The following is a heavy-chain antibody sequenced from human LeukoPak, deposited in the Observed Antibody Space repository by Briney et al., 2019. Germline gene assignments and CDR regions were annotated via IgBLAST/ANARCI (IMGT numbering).Heavy chain of an antibody. J-gene: IGHJ6*03. CDR2: IYYSGST. D-gene: IGHD4-17*01. CDR3: ARMTTVTPFLSSYYMDV. V-gene: IGHV4-59*12. CDR1: GGSISSYY. Sequence: PSETLSLTCTVSGGSISSYYWSWIRQPPGKGLEWIGYIYYSGSTNYNPSLKSRVTISVDTSKNQFSLKLSSVTAADMAVYYCARMTTVTPFLSSYYMDVWGKGTTVTISS.